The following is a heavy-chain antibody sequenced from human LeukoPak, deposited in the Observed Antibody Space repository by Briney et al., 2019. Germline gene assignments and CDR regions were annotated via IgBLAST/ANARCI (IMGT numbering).Heavy chain of an antibody. Sequence: GASVKVSCKASGGTFISYAISWVRQAPGQGLEWMGGIIPIFGTANYAQKFQGRVTITADESTSTAYMELSSLRSEDTAVYYCASIVGATSNFDYWGQGTLVTVSS. J-gene: IGHJ4*02. V-gene: IGHV1-69*13. CDR3: ASIVGATSNFDY. CDR2: IIPIFGTA. CDR1: GGTFISYA. D-gene: IGHD1-26*01.